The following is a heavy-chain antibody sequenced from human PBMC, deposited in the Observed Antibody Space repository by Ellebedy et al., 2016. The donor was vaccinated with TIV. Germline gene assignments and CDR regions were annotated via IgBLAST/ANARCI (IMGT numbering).Heavy chain of an antibody. D-gene: IGHD3-16*01. J-gene: IGHJ1*01. V-gene: IGHV4-61*08. CDR3: ARMGGWSSPFQH. CDR1: GGSISSGDYY. Sequence: MPSETLSLTCTVSGGSISSGDYYWSWIRQPPGKGLEWIGYIYYSGSTNYNPSPKSRVTISVDTSKNHFSLKLSSVTAADTAVYYCARMGGWSSPFQHWGQGTLATVSS. CDR2: IYYSGST.